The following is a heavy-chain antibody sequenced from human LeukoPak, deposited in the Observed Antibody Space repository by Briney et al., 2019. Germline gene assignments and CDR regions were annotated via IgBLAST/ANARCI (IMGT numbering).Heavy chain of an antibody. J-gene: IGHJ6*02. V-gene: IGHV1-3*01. CDR3: ARDRSNDFWSGYHHYYYYGMDV. D-gene: IGHD3-3*01. Sequence: ASVKVSCKASGYTFTSYAMHWVRQAPGQRLEWMGWINAGNGNTKYSQKFQGRATITRDTSASTAYMELSSLRSEDTAVYYCARDRSNDFWSGYHHYYYYGMDVWGQGTTVTVSS. CDR2: INAGNGNT. CDR1: GYTFTSYA.